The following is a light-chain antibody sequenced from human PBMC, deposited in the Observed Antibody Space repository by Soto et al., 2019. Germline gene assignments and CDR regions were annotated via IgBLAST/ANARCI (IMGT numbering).Light chain of an antibody. CDR3: QQRSDWPST. J-gene: IGKJ4*01. V-gene: IGKV3-11*01. Sequence: EIVLTQSPATLSLSPGERATLSCRASQSVSSYLAWYQQKPDQAPRLLIYDASNRATGIPARFSGSGSGTDFTLTISSLEPDDFAVYYCQQRSDWPSTFGGGTKVQ. CDR2: DAS. CDR1: QSVSSY.